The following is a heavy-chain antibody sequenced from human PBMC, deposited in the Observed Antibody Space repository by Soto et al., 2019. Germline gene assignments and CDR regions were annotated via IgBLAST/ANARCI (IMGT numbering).Heavy chain of an antibody. CDR2: IYYSGST. D-gene: IGHD4-4*01. J-gene: IGHJ4*02. Sequence: QVQLQESGPGLVKPSETLSLTCTVSGGSVSSGSYYWSWIRQPPGKGLEWIGYIYYSGSTNYNPSLKSRVTISVDTSKNQCSLKLSSVTAADTAVYYCARAVTVTTIGYWGQGTLVTVSS. V-gene: IGHV4-61*01. CDR3: ARAVTVTTIGY. CDR1: GGSVSSGSYY.